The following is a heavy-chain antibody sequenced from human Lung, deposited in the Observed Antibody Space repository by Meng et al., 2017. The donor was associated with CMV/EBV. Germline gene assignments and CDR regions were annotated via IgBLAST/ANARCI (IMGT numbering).Heavy chain of an antibody. CDR1: GGSISSSSYY. V-gene: IGHV4-39*01. Sequence: SXTLSLXCTVSGGSISSSSYYWGWIRQPPGKGLEWIGSIYYSGSTYYNPSLKSRVTISVDTSKNQFSLKLSSVTAADTAVYYCAKQSIAARSDDLGQGTLVTVSS. J-gene: IGHJ4*02. CDR2: IYYSGST. CDR3: AKQSIAARSDD. D-gene: IGHD6-6*01.